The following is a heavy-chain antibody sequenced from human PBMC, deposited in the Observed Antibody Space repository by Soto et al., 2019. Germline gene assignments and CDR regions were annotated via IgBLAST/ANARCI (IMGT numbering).Heavy chain of an antibody. J-gene: IGHJ4*02. CDR2: ISGSGGST. Sequence: SGWSLRLSCAASGFTFSSYAMSWVRQAPGKGLEWVSAISGSGGSTYYADSVKGRFTISRDNSKNTLYLQMNSLRAEDTAVYYCAKDENWNAVVAPLFDYWGQGTLVTVSP. CDR3: AKDENWNAVVAPLFDY. CDR1: GFTFSSYA. V-gene: IGHV3-23*01. D-gene: IGHD1-1*01.